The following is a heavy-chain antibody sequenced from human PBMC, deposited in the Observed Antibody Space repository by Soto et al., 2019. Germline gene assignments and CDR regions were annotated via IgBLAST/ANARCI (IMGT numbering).Heavy chain of an antibody. J-gene: IGHJ4*02. CDR2: IYYSGST. D-gene: IGHD2-2*02. Sequence: PSETLSLTCTVSGGSISSYYWSWIRQPPGKGLEWIGYIYYSGSTNYNPSLKSRVTISVDTSKNQFSLKLSSVTAADTVVYYCVSDIGYMGHTAGQYFDNWGQGTLVTVSS. CDR3: VSDIGYMGHTAGQYFDN. V-gene: IGHV4-59*01. CDR1: GGSISSYY.